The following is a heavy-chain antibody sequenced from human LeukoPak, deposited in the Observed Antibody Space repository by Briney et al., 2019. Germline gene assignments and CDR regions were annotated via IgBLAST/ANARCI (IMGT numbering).Heavy chain of an antibody. CDR2: ISSSGSTI. CDR3: ARDLYSGYDRGVVDY. V-gene: IGHV3-11*01. CDR1: GFTFSDCY. J-gene: IGHJ4*02. D-gene: IGHD5-12*01. Sequence: GGSLRLSCAASGFTFSDCYMSWIRQAPGKGLEWASYISSSGSTIYYADSVKGRFTISRDNAKNSLYLQMNSLRAEDTAVYYCARDLYSGYDRGVVDYWGQGTLVSVSS.